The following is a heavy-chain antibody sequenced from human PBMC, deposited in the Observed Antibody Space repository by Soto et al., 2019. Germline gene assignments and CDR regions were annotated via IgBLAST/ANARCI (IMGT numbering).Heavy chain of an antibody. V-gene: IGHV1-8*01. Sequence: ASVKVSCKASGYTFTSYDINWVRQATGQGLEWMGWMNPNSGNTGYAQKFQGRVTMTRNTSISTAYMELSSLRSEDTAVYYCARPREGYDFWSGYYYYYYYGMDVWGQGTTVTVSS. CDR3: ARPREGYDFWSGYYYYYYYGMDV. CDR1: GYTFTSYD. J-gene: IGHJ6*02. CDR2: MNPNSGNT. D-gene: IGHD3-3*01.